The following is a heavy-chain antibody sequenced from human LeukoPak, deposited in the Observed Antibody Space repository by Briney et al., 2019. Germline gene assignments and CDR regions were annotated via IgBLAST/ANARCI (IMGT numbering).Heavy chain of an antibody. CDR2: INPHNGDT. CDR3: ATGRDIVVGGAPYYFDY. D-gene: IGHD2-15*01. V-gene: IGHV1-2*02. Sequence: ASVKVSCKASGYTFIGYYLHWVRQAPGQGLEWMGWINPHNGDTNYAQKFQGRGTMTRDTSITTAYMELSRLKSDDTAVYYCATGRDIVVGGAPYYFDYWGQGTLVTVSS. CDR1: GYTFIGYY. J-gene: IGHJ4*02.